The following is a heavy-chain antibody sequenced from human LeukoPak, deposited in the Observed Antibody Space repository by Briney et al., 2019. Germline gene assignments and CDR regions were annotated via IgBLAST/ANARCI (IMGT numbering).Heavy chain of an antibody. D-gene: IGHD2-2*01. CDR1: GYTFTSYG. V-gene: IGHV1-18*04. CDR3: ARNYCSSTSSYPWFAP. Sequence: ASVRVSFKASGYTFTSYGISWVRQAPGQGLEWMGWISAYNGNTNYAQKLQGRVTMTTDTSTSTAYMELRSLRSDDTAVYYCARNYCSSTSSYPWFAPWGQGTLVTVSS. CDR2: ISAYNGNT. J-gene: IGHJ5*02.